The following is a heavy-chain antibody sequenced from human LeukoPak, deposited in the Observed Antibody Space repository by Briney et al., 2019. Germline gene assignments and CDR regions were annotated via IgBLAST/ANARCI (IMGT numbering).Heavy chain of an antibody. Sequence: ASVKVSCKASGYTFTSYDINWVRQATGQGLEWMGWMNPNSGNTGYAQKFQGRVTMTRNTSISTAYMELSSLRSEDTAVYYCARAGTIFGVVPLGYWGQGTLVTVSS. CDR3: ARAGTIFGVVPLGY. CDR1: GYTFTSYD. V-gene: IGHV1-8*01. J-gene: IGHJ4*02. CDR2: MNPNSGNT. D-gene: IGHD3-3*01.